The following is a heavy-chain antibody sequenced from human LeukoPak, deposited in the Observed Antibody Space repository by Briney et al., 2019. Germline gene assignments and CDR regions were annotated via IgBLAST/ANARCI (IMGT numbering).Heavy chain of an antibody. CDR1: GYSFTSYW. J-gene: IGHJ4*02. V-gene: IGHV5-51*01. CDR3: ARHNNYDYIWGNYGY. CDR2: IYPGDSDT. D-gene: IGHD3-16*01. Sequence: GESLKISCKASGYSFTSYWIGWVRQMPGKGLEWMGIIYPGDSDTRHSPSFQGQVTISADKSISTAYLQWSSLKASDTAMYYCARHNNYDYIWGNYGYWGQGTLVTVSS.